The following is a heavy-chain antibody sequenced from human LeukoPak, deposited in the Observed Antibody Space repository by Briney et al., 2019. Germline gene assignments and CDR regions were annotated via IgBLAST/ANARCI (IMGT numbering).Heavy chain of an antibody. D-gene: IGHD2-8*01. V-gene: IGHV3-30*18. CDR3: AKGLRTNGGYYFDY. CDR2: ISYDGSNK. CDR1: GFTFSSYG. Sequence: TGRSLRLSCAASGFTFSSYGMHWVRQAPGKGLGWVAVISYDGSNKYYADSVKGRFTISRDNSKNTLYLQMNSLRAEDTAVYYCAKGLRTNGGYYFDYWGQGTLVTVSS. J-gene: IGHJ4*02.